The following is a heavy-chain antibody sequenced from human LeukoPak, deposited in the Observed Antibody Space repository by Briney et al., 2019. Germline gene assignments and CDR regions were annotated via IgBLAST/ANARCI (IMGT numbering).Heavy chain of an antibody. CDR2: IISSGSTI. J-gene: IGHJ6*03. CDR3: ARGGSSWYSPRYYYYYMDV. Sequence: SGGSLRLSCAASGFTFSDYYMSWSRQAPGRGLEWVSYIISSGSTIYYADSVKGRFTISRDNATNSLYLQMNSLRAEDTAVYYCARGGSSWYSPRYYYYYMDVWGKGTTVTVSS. V-gene: IGHV3-11*04. CDR1: GFTFSDYY. D-gene: IGHD6-13*01.